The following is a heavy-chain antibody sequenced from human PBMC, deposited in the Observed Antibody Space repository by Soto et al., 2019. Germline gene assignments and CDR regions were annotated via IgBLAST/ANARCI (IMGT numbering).Heavy chain of an antibody. Sequence: QVQLQQWGAGLLKPSETLSLTCAVYGGSFSAYYWSWIRQPPGKGLEWIGEVNDGGRPNYSVSLKRRLPISLDTSKNQFPLKLCSVTAADPAVYYFARLGYYPSGGPPWGQGPLVTVSS. CDR2: VNDGGRP. CDR3: ARLGYYPSGGPP. V-gene: IGHV4-34*01. J-gene: IGHJ4*02. D-gene: IGHD3-10*01. CDR1: GGSFSAYY.